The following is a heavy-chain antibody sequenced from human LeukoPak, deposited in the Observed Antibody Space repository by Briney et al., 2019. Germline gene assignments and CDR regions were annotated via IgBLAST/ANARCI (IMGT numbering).Heavy chain of an antibody. CDR3: ARGSGYSVLDY. Sequence: GTLSLTCTVSDDSVSSSRYYWTCQAPGKGLVWVSRLNSDGITTIYADSVQGRFTISRDNAKNTLYLQMNSLTGEDTAVYYCARGSGYSVLDYWGQGTLVTVSS. J-gene: IGHJ4*02. V-gene: IGHV3-74*01. D-gene: IGHD3-3*01. CDR1: DDSVSSSR. CDR2: LNSDGITT.